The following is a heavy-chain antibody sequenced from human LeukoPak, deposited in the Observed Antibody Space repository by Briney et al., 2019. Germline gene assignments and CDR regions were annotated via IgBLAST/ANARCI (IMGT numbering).Heavy chain of an antibody. CDR2: INHSGST. V-gene: IGHV4-34*01. CDR1: GGSFSGYY. CDR3: ARGYSVAGLFQH. J-gene: IGHJ1*01. Sequence: SETLSLTCAVYGGSFSGYYWSWIRQPPGKGLEWIGEINHSGSTNYNSSLKSRVTISVDTSKNQFSLKLSSVTAADTAVYYCARGYSVAGLFQHWGQGTLVTVSS. D-gene: IGHD6-19*01.